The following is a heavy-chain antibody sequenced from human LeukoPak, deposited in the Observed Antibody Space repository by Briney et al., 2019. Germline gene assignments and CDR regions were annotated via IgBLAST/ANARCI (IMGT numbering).Heavy chain of an antibody. CDR2: ISSSGAYI. J-gene: IGHJ4*02. V-gene: IGHV3-21*01. D-gene: IGHD3-22*01. Sequence: GGSLRLSCAASGFTFSTYSMNWVRQAPGKGLECVSSISSSGAYIYYADSVKGRFTISRDNAKKSLYLQMNSLRAEDTAIYYCVGNYYDSSGLDYWGQGALVTVSS. CDR3: VGNYYDSSGLDY. CDR1: GFTFSTYS.